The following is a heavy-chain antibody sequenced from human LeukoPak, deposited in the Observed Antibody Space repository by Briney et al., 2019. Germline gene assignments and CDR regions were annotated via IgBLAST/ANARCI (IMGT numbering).Heavy chain of an antibody. V-gene: IGHV3-21*01. CDR2: ISGSSSYI. CDR1: GFTFSSYS. Sequence: GGSLRLSCAASGFTFSSYSMNWVRQAPGKGLEWVSSISGSSSYIYYADSVKGRFTISRDNAKNSLYLQMNSLRAEDTAVYYCARAAIAAALDPSSYYYYGMDVWGQGTTVTVSS. J-gene: IGHJ6*02. CDR3: ARAAIAAALDPSSYYYYGMDV. D-gene: IGHD6-13*01.